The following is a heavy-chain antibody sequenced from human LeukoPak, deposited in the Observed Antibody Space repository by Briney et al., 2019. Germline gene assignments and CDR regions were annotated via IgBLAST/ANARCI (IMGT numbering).Heavy chain of an antibody. CDR2: ISGYNGNT. Sequence: ASVKVSCKAFGYTFTTYGISWVRQAPGQGLEWMGWISGYNGNTNYAQKLQGRVTMITDTSTSTVYMELRSLRSDDTAVYYCARDGGVRGVVRDYFDYWGQGTPVTVSS. CDR3: ARDGGVRGVVRDYFDY. J-gene: IGHJ4*02. CDR1: GYTFTTYG. V-gene: IGHV1-18*01. D-gene: IGHD3-10*01.